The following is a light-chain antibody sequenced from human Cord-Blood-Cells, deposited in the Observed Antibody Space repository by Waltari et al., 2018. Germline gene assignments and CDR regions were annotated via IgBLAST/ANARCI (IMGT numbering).Light chain of an antibody. V-gene: IGLV7-46*01. CDR1: TGAVTSGHY. J-gene: IGLJ3*02. CDR2: DTS. Sequence: QAVVTQEPSLTVSPGGTVTLTCGSSTGAVTSGHYHYWFQQKPGQAPRTLIYDTSNKHSWTPARFSGSLLGGKAALTRSGAQPEEEAEYYCLLSYSGARPYWVFGGGTKLTVL. CDR3: LLSYSGARPYWV.